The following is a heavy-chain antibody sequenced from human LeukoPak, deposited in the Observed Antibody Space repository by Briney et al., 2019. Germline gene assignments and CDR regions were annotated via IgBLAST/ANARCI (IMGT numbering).Heavy chain of an antibody. Sequence: SETLSLTCTVSGGSISSSRYYWGWSRQPPGKGLEWIGSIFYSGSTYYNPSLKSRVTISVDTSKNQFSLKLSSVTAADTAVYYCARVCAVRGHYYYYYMDVWGKGTTVTVSS. V-gene: IGHV4-39*01. CDR1: GGSISSSRYY. CDR2: IFYSGST. J-gene: IGHJ6*03. D-gene: IGHD3-10*01. CDR3: ARVCAVRGHYYYYYMDV.